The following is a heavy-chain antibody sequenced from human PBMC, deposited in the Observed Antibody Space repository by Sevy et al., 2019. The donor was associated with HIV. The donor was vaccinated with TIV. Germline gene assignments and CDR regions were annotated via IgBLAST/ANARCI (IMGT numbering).Heavy chain of an antibody. CDR2: ISYDENIE. D-gene: IGHD2-2*01. V-gene: IGHV3-33*01. Sequence: GGSLRLSCAASGFAFNTFGMHWVRRAPGKGLEWVAFISYDENIEYYADSVKGRFTISRDNSMNMLYLQMGSLRAEDTAMYYWARDRYCSTTRCYNWIDPWGQGTLVTVSS. CDR3: ARDRYCSTTRCYNWIDP. CDR1: GFAFNTFG. J-gene: IGHJ5*02.